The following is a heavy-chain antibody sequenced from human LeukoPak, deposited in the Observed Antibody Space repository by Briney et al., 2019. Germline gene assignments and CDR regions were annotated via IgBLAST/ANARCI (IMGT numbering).Heavy chain of an antibody. Sequence: SETLSLTCTVSGGSVSSGSHYWTWIRQPPGKGLEWIGYINYSGSTNYHPSLKSRVTISVDTSKSQFSLKLSSVTAADTAVYYCARDTSSWFRFDFWGQGALVTVSS. CDR3: ARDTSSWFRFDF. CDR1: GGSVSSGSHY. D-gene: IGHD6-13*01. CDR2: INYSGST. J-gene: IGHJ4*02. V-gene: IGHV4-61*01.